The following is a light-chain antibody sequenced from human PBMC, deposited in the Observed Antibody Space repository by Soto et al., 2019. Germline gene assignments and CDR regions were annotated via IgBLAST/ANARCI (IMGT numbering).Light chain of an antibody. V-gene: IGLV2-8*01. Sequence: QSALTQPPSASGCPGQSVTISCTGTSSDVGGYNYVSWYQQHPGKAPKLMIYEVNKRPSGVPDRFSGSKSGNTASLTVSGLQAEDEADYYCSSYAGSNKVFGGGTKLTVL. CDR2: EVN. J-gene: IGLJ2*01. CDR3: SSYAGSNKV. CDR1: SSDVGGYNY.